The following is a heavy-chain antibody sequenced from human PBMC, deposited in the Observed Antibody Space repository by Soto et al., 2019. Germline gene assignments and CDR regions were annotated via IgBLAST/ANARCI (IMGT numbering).Heavy chain of an antibody. Sequence: SETLSLTCTVSGDSISSYYLSWIRHPAGKGLEWIGRIYTSGSTNYNPSLKSRVTMSVDTSKNQFSLKLSSVTAADTAVYYCASGAGSSSWYWFDPWGQGTLVTVSS. CDR3: ASGAGSSSWYWFDP. J-gene: IGHJ5*02. CDR2: IYTSGST. V-gene: IGHV4-4*07. D-gene: IGHD6-13*01. CDR1: GDSISSYY.